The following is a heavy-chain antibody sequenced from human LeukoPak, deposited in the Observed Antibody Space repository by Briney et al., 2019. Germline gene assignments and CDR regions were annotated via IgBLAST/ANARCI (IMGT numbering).Heavy chain of an antibody. CDR3: ASSPMTAAGTGDWSFDL. V-gene: IGHV1-2*02. Sequence: ASVEVSCKASGYTFTGYYMHWVRQAPGQGLEWMGWINPNSGGTNYAQKFQGRVTMTRDTSISTAYMELSRLRSDDTAVYYCASSPMTAAGTGDWSFDLWGRGTLVTVSS. D-gene: IGHD6-13*01. CDR1: GYTFTGYY. CDR2: INPNSGGT. J-gene: IGHJ2*01.